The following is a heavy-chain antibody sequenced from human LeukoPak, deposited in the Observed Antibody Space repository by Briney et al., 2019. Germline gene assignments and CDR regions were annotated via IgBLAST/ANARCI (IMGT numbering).Heavy chain of an antibody. CDR2: INPSGGST. CDR1: GYTFTSYY. CDR3: AREGRRVAAAGYFDY. Sequence: GASVKVSCKASGYTFTSYYMRWVRQAPGQGLEWMGIINPSGGSTSYAQKFQGRVTMTRDTSTSTVYMELSSLRSEDTAVYYCAREGRRVAAAGYFDYWGQGTLVTVSS. J-gene: IGHJ4*02. V-gene: IGHV1-46*01. D-gene: IGHD6-13*01.